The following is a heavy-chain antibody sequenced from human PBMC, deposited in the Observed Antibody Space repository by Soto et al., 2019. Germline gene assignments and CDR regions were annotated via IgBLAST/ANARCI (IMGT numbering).Heavy chain of an antibody. D-gene: IGHD6-6*01. J-gene: IGHJ4*02. CDR2: INHSGST. V-gene: IGHV4-34*01. Sequence: QVQLQQWGAGLLKPSETLSLTCAVYSGSFSGYYWSWIRQPPGKGLEWIGEINHSGSTNYNPSLKSRVTISVDTSKNQFSLKLSSVTAADTAVYYCARGGVGIAATGSSFDYWGQGTLVTVSS. CDR3: ARGGVGIAATGSSFDY. CDR1: SGSFSGYY.